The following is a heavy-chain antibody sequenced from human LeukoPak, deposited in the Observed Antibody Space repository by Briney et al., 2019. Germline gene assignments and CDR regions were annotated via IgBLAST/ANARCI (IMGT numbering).Heavy chain of an antibody. Sequence: GGSHRLSCAASGFTFSDYYMSWIRQPPGKGLEWPSYISSSSSYTNSADSVKGPFTISRDNAKNSLYLQMNSLRAEDTGMYYCARDLSRGKSGWYDYWGQGTLVPVSS. V-gene: IGHV3-11*05. CDR2: ISSSSSYT. CDR1: GFTFSDYY. J-gene: IGHJ4*02. D-gene: IGHD6-19*01. CDR3: ARDLSRGKSGWYDY.